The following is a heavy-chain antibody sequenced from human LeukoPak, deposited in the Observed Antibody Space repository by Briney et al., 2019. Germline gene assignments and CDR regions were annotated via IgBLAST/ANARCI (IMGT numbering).Heavy chain of an antibody. CDR2: IFYSGST. V-gene: IGHV4-39*01. J-gene: IGHJ5*02. CDR1: GGSISSSSYW. CDR3: ARRPPAGGTDWFDP. Sequence: PSETLSLTCTVSGGSISSSSYWWGWIRQPPGTGLEWIGSIFYSGSTYYNPSLKSRVTISVDTSKNQFSLKLSSVTAADTAVYYCARRPPAGGTDWFDPWGQGTLVTVSS. D-gene: IGHD2-8*02.